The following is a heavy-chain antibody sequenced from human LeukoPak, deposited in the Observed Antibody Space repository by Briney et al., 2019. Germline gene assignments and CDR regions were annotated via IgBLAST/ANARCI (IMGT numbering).Heavy chain of an antibody. CDR1: GGSISSSSYY. D-gene: IGHD2-15*01. CDR3: ARVRCSGGSCPYYYYYYYMDV. V-gene: IGHV4-39*07. CDR2: IHYSGST. J-gene: IGHJ6*03. Sequence: TSETLSLTCTVSGGSISSSSYYWAWIRQPPGKGLEWIGSIHYSGSTYYNPSLQSRVTISIDASKNQFSLKLRFVTAADTAVYYCARVRCSGGSCPYYYYYYYMDVWGKGTTVTVSS.